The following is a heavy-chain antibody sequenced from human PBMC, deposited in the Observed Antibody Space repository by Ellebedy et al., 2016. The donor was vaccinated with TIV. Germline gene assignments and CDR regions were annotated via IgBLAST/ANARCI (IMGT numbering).Heavy chain of an antibody. CDR2: IYYSGDT. CDR3: ARDYRSRFGELLRAFDI. V-gene: IGHV4-4*02. J-gene: IGHJ3*02. CDR1: GGPIRTSNR. D-gene: IGHD3-10*01. Sequence: MPGGSLRLSCAVSGGPIRTSNRWNWVRQPQGEGLEWIGEIYYSGDTNYNPSLKSRVTFSLDTSKNQFSLELSSVTAADTAVYYCARDYRSRFGELLRAFDIWGQGTMVTVSS.